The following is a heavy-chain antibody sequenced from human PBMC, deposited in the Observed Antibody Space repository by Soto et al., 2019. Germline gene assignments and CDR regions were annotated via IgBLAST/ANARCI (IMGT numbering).Heavy chain of an antibody. CDR1: GYTFTSYA. V-gene: IGHV1-3*01. CDR2: INADNGNT. CDR3: ARDPTTICGLVTITDY. J-gene: IGHJ4*02. Sequence: QDQLVQSGAEVKKPGASVKVSCKASGYTFTSYAMHWVRQAPGQRLEWMGWINADNGNTKYAQKFQGRVTITRDTSASTGYMELSSLKSEGTAGYYCARDPTTICGLVTITDYWGQGTLVTVSS. D-gene: IGHD3-3*01.